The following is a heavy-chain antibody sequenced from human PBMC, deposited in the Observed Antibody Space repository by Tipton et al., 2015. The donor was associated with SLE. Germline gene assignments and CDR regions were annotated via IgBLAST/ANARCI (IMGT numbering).Heavy chain of an antibody. D-gene: IGHD6-13*01. CDR1: GFSFSTYA. V-gene: IGHV3-23*01. CDR3: ASPMAAARGYGAFDM. Sequence: SLRLSCAASGFSFSTYAINWVRQAPGKGLEWVSGVSGSGGDTYYADSVKGLFTISRDNSKNTVYLQMNSLRSDDTAVYYCASPMAAARGYGAFDMWGQGTMVTVS. CDR2: VSGSGGDT. J-gene: IGHJ3*02.